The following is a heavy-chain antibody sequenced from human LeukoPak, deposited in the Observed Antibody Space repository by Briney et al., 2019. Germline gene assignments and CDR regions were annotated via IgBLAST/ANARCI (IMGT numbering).Heavy chain of an antibody. CDR2: ISSSSSYI. CDR3: ARVSVAAAGTQGFQH. Sequence: GGSLRLSCAASGFTFSSYSMNWVRQAPGKGLEWVSSISSSSSYIYYADSVKGRFTISRDNAKNSLYLQMNSLRAEDTAVYYCARVSVAAAGTQGFQHWGQGTLVTVSS. V-gene: IGHV3-21*01. CDR1: GFTFSSYS. J-gene: IGHJ1*01. D-gene: IGHD6-13*01.